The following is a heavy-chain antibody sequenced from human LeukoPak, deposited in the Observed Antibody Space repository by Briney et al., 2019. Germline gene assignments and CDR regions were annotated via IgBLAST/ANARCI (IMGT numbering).Heavy chain of an antibody. CDR3: ASPGRGSPDAFDI. Sequence: SETLSLTCTVSGGSISSYYWSWIRQPPGKGLEWIGYIYYSGSTNYNPSLKSRVTISVDTSKNQFSLKLSSVTAADTAVYYCASPGRGSPDAFDIWGRGTMVTVSS. V-gene: IGHV4-59*01. J-gene: IGHJ3*02. CDR1: GGSISSYY. D-gene: IGHD3-16*01. CDR2: IYYSGST.